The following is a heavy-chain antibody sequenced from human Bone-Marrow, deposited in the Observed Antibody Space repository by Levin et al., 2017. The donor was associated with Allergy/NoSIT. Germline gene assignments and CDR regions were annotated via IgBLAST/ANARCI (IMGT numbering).Heavy chain of an antibody. J-gene: IGHJ4*01. CDR1: GFTFSSYG. V-gene: IGHV3-21*01. D-gene: IGHD6-13*01. CDR3: ARDEGPFSSSMSFDY. CDR2: ISGSGRHI. Sequence: LSLTCAGSGFTFSSYGMNWVRPAPGKGLEWVSSISGSGRHIYSSDSMKGRFTISRDNANNSLYLQMNSLRAEDTAIYYCARDEGPFSSSMSFDYWGHGTLVTVSS.